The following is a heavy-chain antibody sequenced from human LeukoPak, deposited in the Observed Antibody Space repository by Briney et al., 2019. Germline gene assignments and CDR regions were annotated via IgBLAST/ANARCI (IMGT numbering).Heavy chain of an antibody. CDR3: PKGCASTSCYTSEY. CDR1: GFTVSSNY. V-gene: IGHV3-66*01. Sequence: GGSLRLSCAASGFTVSSNYMSWVRQTPGKGLAWVSVLYSGGNTYYADSVKGRFTISRDNSKNTLYLQMNSLRPEDTAVYYCPKGCASTSCYTSEYWGQGTLVTVSS. CDR2: LYSGGNT. J-gene: IGHJ4*02. D-gene: IGHD2-2*02.